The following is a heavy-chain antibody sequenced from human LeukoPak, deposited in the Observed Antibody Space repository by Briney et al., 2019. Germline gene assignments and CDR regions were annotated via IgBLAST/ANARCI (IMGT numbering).Heavy chain of an antibody. D-gene: IGHD1-20*01. CDR1: GFTFSSYW. J-gene: IGHJ5*02. V-gene: IGHV3-74*01. Sequence: GGSLRLSCAASGFTFSSYWMHWVRQAPGKGLVWVSRINSDGSSTSYADSVKGRFTISRDNAKNTLYLQMNSLRAEDTAVYYCAREDNWNDGSGWFDPWAREPWSPSPQ. CDR2: INSDGSST. CDR3: AREDNWNDGSGWFDP.